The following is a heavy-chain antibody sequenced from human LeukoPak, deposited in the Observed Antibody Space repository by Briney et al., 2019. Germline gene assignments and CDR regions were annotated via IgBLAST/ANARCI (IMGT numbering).Heavy chain of an antibody. CDR1: GGSFSGYY. CDR2: INHSGST. Sequence: SETLSLTCAVYGGSFSGYYWSWIRQPPGKGLEWIGEINHSGSTNYNPSLKSRVTISVDTSKNQFSLKPSSVTAADTAVYYCARAPFYDANWFDPWGQGTLVTVSS. V-gene: IGHV4-34*01. D-gene: IGHD3-3*01. J-gene: IGHJ5*02. CDR3: ARAPFYDANWFDP.